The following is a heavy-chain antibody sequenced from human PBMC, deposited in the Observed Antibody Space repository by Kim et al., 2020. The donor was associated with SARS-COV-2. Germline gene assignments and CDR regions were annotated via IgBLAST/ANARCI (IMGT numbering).Heavy chain of an antibody. CDR2: INPDNGFT. D-gene: IGHD3-10*01. V-gene: IGHV1-3*01. Sequence: ASVKVSCTASGYSFTKFAIHWVRQAPGQSLEWMGWINPDNGFTKYSPKFEDRVTITRDTSASAAYMELSSLRYGDTAVFYCARGLTPAGSYYVDYYYYGMDVWGQGTTVTVSS. CDR1: GYSFTKFA. J-gene: IGHJ6*02. CDR3: ARGLTPAGSYYVDYYYYGMDV.